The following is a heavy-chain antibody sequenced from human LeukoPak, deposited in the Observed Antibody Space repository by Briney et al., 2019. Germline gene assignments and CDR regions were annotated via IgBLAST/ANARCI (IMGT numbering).Heavy chain of an antibody. V-gene: IGHV3-23*01. J-gene: IGHJ4*02. CDR1: GFPFSRYV. CDR2: ISGSGDRT. Sequence: HPGGSLGLSCAASGFPFSRYVMSWVRQAPGKGLEWVSGISGSGDRTYYADSVKGRFTISRDNSKNTLYLQMNSLRVEDSAVYYCAKVSTVTSLFNVDYWGQGTLVTVSS. CDR3: AKVSTVTSLFNVDY. D-gene: IGHD4-17*01.